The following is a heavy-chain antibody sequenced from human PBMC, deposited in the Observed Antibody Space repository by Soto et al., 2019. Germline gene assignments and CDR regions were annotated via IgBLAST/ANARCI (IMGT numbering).Heavy chain of an antibody. CDR2: ISSSSSYI. J-gene: IGHJ6*02. CDR1: GFTFSSYS. V-gene: IGHV3-21*01. Sequence: EVQLVESGGGLVKPGGSLRLSCAASGFTFSSYSMNWVRQAPGKGLEWVSSISSSSSYIYYADSVKGRFTISRDNAKNSLYLQINSLRAEDTAVYYCARDGYSSGYYYGMDVWGQGTTVTVSS. D-gene: IGHD6-19*01. CDR3: ARDGYSSGYYYGMDV.